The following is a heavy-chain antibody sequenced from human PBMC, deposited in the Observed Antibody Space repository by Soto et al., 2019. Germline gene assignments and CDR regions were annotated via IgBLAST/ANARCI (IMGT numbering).Heavy chain of an antibody. J-gene: IGHJ6*02. CDR3: ARDEFSGYSGYDAYGMDV. CDR2: ISAYNGNT. V-gene: IGHV1-18*04. Sequence: GASVKVSCKASGYTFTSYGISWVRQAPGQGLEWMGWISAYNGNTNYAQKLQGRVTMTTDTSTSTAYMELRSLRSDDTAVYYCARDEFSGYSGYDAYGMDVWGQGTTVTVSS. CDR1: GYTFTSYG. D-gene: IGHD5-12*01.